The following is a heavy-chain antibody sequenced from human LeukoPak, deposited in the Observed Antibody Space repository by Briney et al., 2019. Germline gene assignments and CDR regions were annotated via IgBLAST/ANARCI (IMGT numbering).Heavy chain of an antibody. CDR1: GGSFSECY. Sequence: SETLSLTCAVYGGSFSECYWSWIRQPPGKGLEWIGEINHRGRTNYNPSLKSRVTISVDTSKNQFSLKLSSVTAADTAVYYCARKKQQLVRPFDYWGQGTLVTVSS. CDR2: INHRGRT. D-gene: IGHD6-13*01. CDR3: ARKKQQLVRPFDY. J-gene: IGHJ4*02. V-gene: IGHV4-34*01.